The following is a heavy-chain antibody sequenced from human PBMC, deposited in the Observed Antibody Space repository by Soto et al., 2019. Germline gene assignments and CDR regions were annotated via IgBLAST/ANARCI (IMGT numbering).Heavy chain of an antibody. V-gene: IGHV4-31*03. Sequence: QVQLQESGPGLVKPSQTLSLTCTVSGGSISSGGYYWSWIRQHPGKGLQWIGYIHYSGSTYYNPSLKRRVSISVDTSKNQFSLKLSSVTAADTAVYYCARGGDYVRYFDYWGQGTLVTVSS. CDR3: ARGGDYVRYFDY. CDR2: IHYSGST. D-gene: IGHD4-17*01. J-gene: IGHJ4*02. CDR1: GGSISSGGYY.